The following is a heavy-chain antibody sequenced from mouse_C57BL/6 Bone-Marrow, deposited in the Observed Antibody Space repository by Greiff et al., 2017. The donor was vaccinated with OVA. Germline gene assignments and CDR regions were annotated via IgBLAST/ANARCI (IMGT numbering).Heavy chain of an antibody. Sequence: VQLQQSGAELVRPGASVKLSCTASGFNIKDDYMHWVKQRPEQGLEWIRWIDPENGDTEYASKFQGKATITADTSSNTAYLQLSSLTSEDTAVYYCTSYGNLDYWGQGTTLTVSS. D-gene: IGHD2-1*01. V-gene: IGHV14-4*01. J-gene: IGHJ2*01. CDR1: GFNIKDDY. CDR3: TSYGNLDY. CDR2: IDPENGDT.